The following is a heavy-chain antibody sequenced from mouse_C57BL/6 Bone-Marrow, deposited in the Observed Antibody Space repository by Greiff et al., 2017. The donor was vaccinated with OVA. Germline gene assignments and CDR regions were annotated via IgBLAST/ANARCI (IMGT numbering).Heavy chain of an antibody. Sequence: VQLQQPGAELVKPGASVKLSCKASGYTFTSYWMHWVKQRPGQGLEWIGMIHPNSGSTNYNEKFKSKATLTVDKSSSTAYMQLSSLTSEDSAVYYCAWGGIYDGYFRLIAYWCRGPGVTVSA. CDR1: GYTFTSYW. CDR2: IHPNSGST. J-gene: IGHJ3*01. V-gene: IGHV1-64*01. D-gene: IGHD2-3*01. CDR3: AWGGIYDGYFRLIAY.